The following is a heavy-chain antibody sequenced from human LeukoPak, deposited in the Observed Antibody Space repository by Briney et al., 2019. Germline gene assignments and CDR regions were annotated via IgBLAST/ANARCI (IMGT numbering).Heavy chain of an antibody. V-gene: IGHV3-21*01. Sequence: MSGGSLRLSCAASGFTFSSYSMNWVRQAPGKGLEWVSSISSSSSYIYYADSVKGRFTISRDNAKNSLYLQMNSLRAEDTAVYYCARDIEVGSSRDVSGMDVWGKGTTVTVSS. CDR1: GFTFSSYS. CDR3: ARDIEVGSSRDVSGMDV. J-gene: IGHJ6*04. CDR2: ISSSSSYI. D-gene: IGHD6-13*01.